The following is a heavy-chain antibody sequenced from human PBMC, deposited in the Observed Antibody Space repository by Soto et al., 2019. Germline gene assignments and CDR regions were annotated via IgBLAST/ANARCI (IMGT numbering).Heavy chain of an antibody. V-gene: IGHV5-51*01. CDR2: IYLGDSDT. Sequence: GESLKISCKGSGYTFSSYWIGWVRQMPGKGLEWMGIIYLGDSDTTYSPSFQGQVTISADTSISTAHLQWTSLKASDTAMYYCARFALGVVVNDPFAFRGQGSMVTGSA. D-gene: IGHD2-15*01. CDR3: ARFALGVVVNDPFAF. CDR1: GYTFSSYW. J-gene: IGHJ1*01.